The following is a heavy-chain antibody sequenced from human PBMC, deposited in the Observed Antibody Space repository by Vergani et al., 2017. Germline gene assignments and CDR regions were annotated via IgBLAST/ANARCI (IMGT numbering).Heavy chain of an antibody. J-gene: IGHJ6*02. D-gene: IGHD2-2*01. CDR3: ARGSAPVRMVVVPAAIDYGMDV. V-gene: IGHV1-2*02. Sequence: QVQLVQSGAEVKKPGASVKVSCKASGYTFTGYYMHWVRQAPGQGLEWMGWINPNSGGTNYAQKFQGRVTMTRDTSISTAYMELSRLRSDDTAVYYCARGSAPVRMVVVPAAIDYGMDVWGQGTTVTVSS. CDR2: INPNSGGT. CDR1: GYTFTGYY.